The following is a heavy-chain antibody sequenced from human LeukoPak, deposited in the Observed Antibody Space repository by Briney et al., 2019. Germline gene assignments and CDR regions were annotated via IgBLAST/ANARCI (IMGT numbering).Heavy chain of an antibody. CDR2: INSNGVNT. J-gene: IGHJ6*03. Sequence: GGSLRLSCAASGFTFSSYAMHWVRQAPGKGPEYVSAINSNGVNTYYADSVRGRFTISRDNSKNTLYLQMGSLRSGDMAVYYCARRHNHYYYRDVWGKGTRVSVSS. D-gene: IGHD1-1*01. CDR3: ARRHNHYYYRDV. CDR1: GFTFSSYA. V-gene: IGHV3-64*02.